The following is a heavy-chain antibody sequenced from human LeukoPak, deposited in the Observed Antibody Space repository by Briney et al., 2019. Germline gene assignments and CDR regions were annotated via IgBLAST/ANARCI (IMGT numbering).Heavy chain of an antibody. CDR2: IKQDGSEK. CDR1: GFTFSSYW. D-gene: IGHD5-24*01. CDR3: AREGLAEGWLQLDY. J-gene: IGHJ4*02. V-gene: IGHV3-7*01. Sequence: GGSLRLSCVASGFTFSSYWMSWVRQAPGKGLEWVANIKQDGSEKYYVDSVKGRFTISRDNAKNSLYLQMNSLRAEDTAVYYCAREGLAEGWLQLDYWGQGTLVTVSS.